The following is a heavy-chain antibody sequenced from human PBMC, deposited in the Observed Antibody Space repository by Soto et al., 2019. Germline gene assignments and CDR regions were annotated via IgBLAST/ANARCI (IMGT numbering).Heavy chain of an antibody. CDR2: IYYSGST. D-gene: IGHD3-10*01. CDR1: GGSISSGGYY. Sequence: SETLSLTCTVSGGSISSGGYYWSWIRQHPGKGLEWIGYIYYSGSTYYNPSLKSRVTISVDKSKNQFSLKLSSVTAADTAVYYCARVYGVRGVIITFYYYGMDVWGQGTTVTVSS. J-gene: IGHJ6*02. CDR3: ARVYGVRGVIITFYYYGMDV. V-gene: IGHV4-31*03.